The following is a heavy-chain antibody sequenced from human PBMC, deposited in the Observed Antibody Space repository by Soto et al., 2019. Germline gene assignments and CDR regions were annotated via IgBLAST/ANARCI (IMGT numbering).Heavy chain of an antibody. Sequence: PSETLSLTCAVSGGSISSDGYSWSWIRQPPGKGLEWIGYIYHSGSTYYNPSLKSRVTISVDRSKNQISLKLSSVTAADTAVYYCARGMTTVTTFDYWGQGTLVPVSS. V-gene: IGHV4-30-2*01. CDR1: GGSISSDGYS. CDR3: ARGMTTVTTFDY. J-gene: IGHJ4*02. CDR2: IYHSGST. D-gene: IGHD4-17*01.